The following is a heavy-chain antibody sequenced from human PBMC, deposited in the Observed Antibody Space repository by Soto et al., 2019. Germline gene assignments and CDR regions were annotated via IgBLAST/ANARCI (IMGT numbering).Heavy chain of an antibody. CDR1: GFTFSGYY. CDR2: ISSSGSTI. Sequence: QVQLVESGGGLVKPGGSLRLSCAASGFTFSGYYMSWIRQAPGKGLEWVSYISSSGSTIHYADSVKGRFTISRDNAKNSLYLQMNRLRAEDTIVYYCAGGLLGSNSVDCSAGSCYSTVYYIDVWGKGTTVTVSS. J-gene: IGHJ6*03. CDR3: AGGLLGSNSVDCSAGSCYSTVYYIDV. V-gene: IGHV3-11*01. D-gene: IGHD2-15*01.